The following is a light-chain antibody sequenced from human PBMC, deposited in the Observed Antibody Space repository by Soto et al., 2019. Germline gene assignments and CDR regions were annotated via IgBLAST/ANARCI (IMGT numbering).Light chain of an antibody. J-gene: IGKJ1*01. V-gene: IGKV1-8*01. CDR3: QQYYRYPWT. CDR1: QGISSY. Sequence: AIRMTQSPSSLSASTGDRVTITCRASQGISSYLAWYQQKPGKAPNLLIYAASTLQSWVPSRFRRSGSGTYFTLTISCLQFEDGGSYYCQQYYRYPWTFAQGTNGDIK. CDR2: AAS.